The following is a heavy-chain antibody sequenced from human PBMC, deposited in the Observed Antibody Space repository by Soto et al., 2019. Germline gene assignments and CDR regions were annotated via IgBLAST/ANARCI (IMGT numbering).Heavy chain of an antibody. D-gene: IGHD3-10*01. CDR1: GFTFSNYA. CDR2: ISGTGGGT. V-gene: IGHV3-23*01. Sequence: EVHLLESGGGLVQPGGSLRLSCAASGFTFSNYAMTWVRQAPGKGLEWVSVISGTGGGTNNADSAKGRFTPSSDNSRNTSYLQMNGLRSEYTAVYYCAQRAFYGSGIPNYYGMDVWGQGTSVTVSS. CDR3: AQRAFYGSGIPNYYGMDV. J-gene: IGHJ6*02.